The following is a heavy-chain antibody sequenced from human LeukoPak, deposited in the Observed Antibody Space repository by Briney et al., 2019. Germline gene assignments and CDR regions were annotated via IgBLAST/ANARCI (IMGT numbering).Heavy chain of an antibody. V-gene: IGHV1-18*01. CDR1: GYTFTSYG. CDR2: ISAYNGNT. J-gene: IGHJ4*02. Sequence: GASVKVSCKASGYTFTSYGISWVRQAPGQGLEWMGWISAYNGNTDYVQKLQGRVTMTTDTSTSTAYMELRSLRSDDTAVYYCARASVAGTDDYWGQGTLVTVSS. D-gene: IGHD6-19*01. CDR3: ARASVAGTDDY.